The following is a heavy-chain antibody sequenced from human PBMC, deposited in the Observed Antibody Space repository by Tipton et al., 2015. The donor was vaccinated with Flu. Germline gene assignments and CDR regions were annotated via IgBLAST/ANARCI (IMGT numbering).Heavy chain of an antibody. Sequence: QMQLVQSGAEVKKPGASVKVSCKASGYTFTSFDINWVRQATGQGLEWMGRMNPNSGNTAYAQKFQGRVTMTTNTSISTAYMELNSLQSEDTAVYYCARVPSYTVYRWGQGTLVTVSS. D-gene: IGHD4-11*01. CDR1: GYTFTSFD. CDR3: ARVPSYTVYR. J-gene: IGHJ5*02. V-gene: IGHV1-8*01. CDR2: MNPNSGNT.